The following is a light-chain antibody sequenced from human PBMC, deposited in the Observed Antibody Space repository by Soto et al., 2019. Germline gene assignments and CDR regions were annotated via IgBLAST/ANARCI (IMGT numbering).Light chain of an antibody. CDR3: QQYYSYPYT. V-gene: IGKV1-8*01. CDR1: QGISSY. CDR2: AAS. Sequence: AIRMTQSPSSLSASTGDRVTITCRASQGISSYLAWYQQKPGKAPKLLIYAASTLQSGVPSRFSGSGSGTDFTLTISCLQSEDFATYYCQQYYSYPYTSGQGTKVEIK. J-gene: IGKJ2*01.